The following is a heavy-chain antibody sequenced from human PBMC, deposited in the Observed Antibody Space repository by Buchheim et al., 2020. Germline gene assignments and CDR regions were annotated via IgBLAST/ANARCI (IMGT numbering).Heavy chain of an antibody. CDR3: ARSAYYYGSGSPPDLYYYYGMDV. CDR2: INPNSGGT. J-gene: IGHJ6*02. CDR1: GYTFTGYY. Sequence: QVQLVQSGAEVKKPGASVKVSCKASGYTFTGYYMHWVRQAPGQGLEWMGWINPNSGGTNYAQKFQSWVTMTRDTSISTAYMELSRLRSDDTAVYYCARSAYYYGSGSPPDLYYYYGMDVWGQGTT. V-gene: IGHV1-2*04. D-gene: IGHD3-10*01.